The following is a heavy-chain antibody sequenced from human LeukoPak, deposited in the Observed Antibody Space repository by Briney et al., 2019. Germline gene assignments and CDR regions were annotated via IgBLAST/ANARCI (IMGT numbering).Heavy chain of an antibody. D-gene: IGHD6-19*01. CDR1: GGTFSSYA. CDR3: ARDAPYSSGWYGRAGYYFDY. Sequence: VASVKVSCKASGGTFSSYAISWVRRAPGQGLEWMGGIIPTFGTANYAQKFQGRVTITADKSTSTAYMELSSLRSEDTAVYYCARDAPYSSGWYGRAGYYFDYWGQGTLVTVSS. V-gene: IGHV1-69*06. CDR2: IIPTFGTA. J-gene: IGHJ4*02.